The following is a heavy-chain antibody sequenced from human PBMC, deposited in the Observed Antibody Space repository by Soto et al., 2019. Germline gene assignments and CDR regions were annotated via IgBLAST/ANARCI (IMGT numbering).Heavy chain of an antibody. CDR2: VYYTGST. CDR1: GGSISGSY. CDR3: AKSVAVPGAHIDY. D-gene: IGHD6-19*01. V-gene: IGHV4-59*01. Sequence: SETLSLTCSVSGGSISGSYWSWIRQSPGKGLEWLGYVYYTGSTNYSPSLRSRVSISVDTSKNEFSLRLSSVTAADTAVYFCAKSVAVPGAHIDYWGQGTQVTVSS. J-gene: IGHJ4*02.